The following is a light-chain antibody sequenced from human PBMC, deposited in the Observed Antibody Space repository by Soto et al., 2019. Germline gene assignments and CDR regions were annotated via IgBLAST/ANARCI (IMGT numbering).Light chain of an antibody. Sequence: QSVLTQPPSVSGAPGQRVTISCSGTGSNIGAGYAVHWYQQHPGKAPKLMIFEVSDRPSGVSNRFSGSKSGNTASLTISGLQAEDEADYYCSSYTSSSTPWVFGGGTKLTVL. CDR2: EVS. CDR3: SSYTSSSTPWV. CDR1: GSNIGAGYA. J-gene: IGLJ3*02. V-gene: IGLV2-14*01.